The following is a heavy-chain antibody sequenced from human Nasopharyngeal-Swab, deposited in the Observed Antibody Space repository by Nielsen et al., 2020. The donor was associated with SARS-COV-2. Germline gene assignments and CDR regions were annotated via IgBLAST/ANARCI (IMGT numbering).Heavy chain of an antibody. CDR3: AKVVAAHYYYYGMDV. J-gene: IGHJ6*02. Sequence: VRQAPGKGLEWVSGISWNSGSIGYADSVKGRFTFSRDNAKNSLYLQMNSLRAEDTALYYCAKVVAAHYYYYGMDVWGQGTTVTVSS. CDR2: ISWNSGSI. V-gene: IGHV3-9*01. D-gene: IGHD2-15*01.